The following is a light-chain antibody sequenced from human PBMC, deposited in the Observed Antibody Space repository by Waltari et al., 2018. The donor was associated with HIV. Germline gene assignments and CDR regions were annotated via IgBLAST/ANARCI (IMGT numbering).Light chain of an antibody. CDR2: EVN. V-gene: IGLV2-23*02. CDR3: CSYSDTRKSWV. Sequence: QSALTQPASVSGSPGQSITISCCGTSSAGSYNLFSLYQQHPGKAPRLMIFEVNKRPSGVSNRFSGSKSGNTASLTISGIQADDEAEYYCCSYSDTRKSWVFGGGTKLTVL. J-gene: IGLJ3*02. CDR1: SSAGSYNL.